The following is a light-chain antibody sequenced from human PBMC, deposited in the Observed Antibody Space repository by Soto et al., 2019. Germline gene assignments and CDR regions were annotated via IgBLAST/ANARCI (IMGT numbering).Light chain of an antibody. Sequence: QSVLAQPASASGAPGQSITISCNGTTADVGNSKFVSWYQQYPGKAPNLILYEATKRPPGSTNRLSGSKSGNTASLTISGVQADDDADYYSCSYLGDSVISYVFGIGTQLTVL. J-gene: IGLJ1*01. CDR2: EAT. CDR1: TADVGNSKF. V-gene: IGLV2-23*01. CDR3: CSYLGDSVISYV.